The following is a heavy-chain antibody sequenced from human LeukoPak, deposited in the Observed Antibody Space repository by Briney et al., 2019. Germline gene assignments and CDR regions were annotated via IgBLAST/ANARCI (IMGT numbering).Heavy chain of an antibody. V-gene: IGHV3-33*08. J-gene: IGHJ6*02. CDR3: ARVGPSNFFYYGMDV. CDR2: IWYDGSNK. CDR1: GFTFSSYG. D-gene: IGHD2/OR15-2a*01. Sequence: GGSLRLSCAASGFTFSSYGVHWVRQAPGKGLEWVAVIWYDGSNKYYADSVKGRFTISRDNSKNTLYLQMNSLRAEDTAVYYCARVGPSNFFYYGMDVWGQGTTVTVSS.